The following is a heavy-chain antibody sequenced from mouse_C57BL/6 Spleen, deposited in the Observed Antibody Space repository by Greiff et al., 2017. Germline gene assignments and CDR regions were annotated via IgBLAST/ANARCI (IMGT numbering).Heavy chain of an antibody. V-gene: IGHV5-6*01. CDR3: ARLKGDYFDY. Sequence: EVKLVESGGDLVKPGGSLKLSCAASGFTFSSYGMSWVRQTPDKRLEWAATISSGGSYTYYPDSVKGRFTISRDNAKNTLYLQMSSLKSEDTAMYYCARLKGDYFDYWGQGTTLTVSS. J-gene: IGHJ2*01. CDR1: GFTFSSYG. CDR2: ISSGGSYT.